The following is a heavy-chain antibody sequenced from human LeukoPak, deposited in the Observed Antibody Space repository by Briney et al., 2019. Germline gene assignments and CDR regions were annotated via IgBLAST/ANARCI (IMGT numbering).Heavy chain of an antibody. CDR1: GFTFSSYA. CDR3: AKGFTGYCSSTSCLFDY. Sequence: PGGSLRLSCAASGFTFSSYAMSWVSQAPGEGLEWVSAISGSGGSTYYADSVKGRFTISRDNSKNTLYLQMNSLRAEDTAVYYCAKGFTGYCSSTSCLFDYWGQGTLVTVSS. J-gene: IGHJ4*02. D-gene: IGHD2-2*01. V-gene: IGHV3-23*01. CDR2: ISGSGGST.